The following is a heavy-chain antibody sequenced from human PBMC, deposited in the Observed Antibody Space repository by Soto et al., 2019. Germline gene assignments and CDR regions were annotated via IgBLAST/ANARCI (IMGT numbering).Heavy chain of an antibody. V-gene: IGHV3-30*04. J-gene: IGHJ6*01. CDR1: GFTFSDYA. CDR3: AHLGGLAHSDWC. Sequence: GGSLRLSCAASGFTFSDYALHWVRQAPGKGLEWVTVISSDGRNRYYADSVKGRFTISRDNSKNTLYLQMNSLRVEDTAVYFFAHLGGLAHSDWCWGQRTPVTVSS. D-gene: IGHD2-8*01. CDR2: ISSDGRNR.